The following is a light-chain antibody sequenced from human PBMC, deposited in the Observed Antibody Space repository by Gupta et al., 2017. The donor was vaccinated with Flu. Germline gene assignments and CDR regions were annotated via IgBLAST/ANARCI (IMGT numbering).Light chain of an antibody. V-gene: IGLV1-47*02. CDR1: GSTVGNVY. J-gene: IGLJ3*02. CDR2: SSD. CDR3: SASDDKLLSGWV. Sequence: QSVLTQPPSASGAPGQRVTISCSAGGSTVGNVYTYWYQKVPAMTPKLLIYSSDRRPSGVPDRFSCARSGTSASFATSSLRSEDEADYYCSASDDKLLSGWVFGGGTKLTVL.